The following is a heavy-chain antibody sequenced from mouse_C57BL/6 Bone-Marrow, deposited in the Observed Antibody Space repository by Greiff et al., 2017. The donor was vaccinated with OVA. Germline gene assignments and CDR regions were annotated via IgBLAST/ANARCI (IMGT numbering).Heavy chain of an antibody. CDR1: GYTFTRYT. CDR3: ARIYDGYYVEFDY. CDR2: INPSSGYT. D-gene: IGHD2-3*01. V-gene: IGHV1-4*01. J-gene: IGHJ2*01. Sequence: VKLMESGAELARPGASVQMSCKASGYTFTRYTMNWVKQRPGQGLEWIGYINPSSGYTKYNQKFKDKATLTADKSSSTAYMQLSSLTSEDSAVYYCARIYDGYYVEFDYWGQGTTLTVSS.